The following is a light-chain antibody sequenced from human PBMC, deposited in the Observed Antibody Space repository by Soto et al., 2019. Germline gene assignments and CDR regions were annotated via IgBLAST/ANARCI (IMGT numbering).Light chain of an antibody. Sequence: DIQMTQSPSSLAASVGDRVTISCRASQGISNYVAWYQQNPGKAPKLLIYATSTLQSGVSSRCTGSGSGTDSTLTISSLQPEDVATYYCQKYNWPPFTVGPGTKVDI. J-gene: IGKJ3*01. CDR2: ATS. V-gene: IGKV1-27*01. CDR3: QKYNWPPFT. CDR1: QGISNY.